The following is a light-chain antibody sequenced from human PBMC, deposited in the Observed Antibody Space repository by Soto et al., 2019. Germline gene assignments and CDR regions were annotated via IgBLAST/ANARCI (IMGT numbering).Light chain of an antibody. J-gene: IGLJ2*01. CDR2: DVG. V-gene: IGLV2-14*03. CDR3: ASHPSSNTHVV. CDR1: SSDVGYYKY. Sequence: QSALTQPASVSGSPGQSITISCTGTSSDVGYYKYVSWYQQHPGKAHKLMIYDVGSRPSGVSNRFSGSKSGNTASLTISGLQAEDEADYYCASHPSSNTHVVFGGGTKLTVL.